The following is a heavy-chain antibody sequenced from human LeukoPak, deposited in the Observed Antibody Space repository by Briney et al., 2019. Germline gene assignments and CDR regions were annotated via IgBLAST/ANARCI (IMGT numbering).Heavy chain of an antibody. CDR3: AKVKTDILIPDS. CDR2: ISWNSGSI. V-gene: IGHV3-9*01. D-gene: IGHD2-21*02. CDR1: GFTFDDYA. Sequence: GRSLRLSCAASGFTFDDYAMHWVRQAPGKGLEWVSGISWNSGSIGYADSVKGRFTISRDNSKNTLYLQMNSLTSEDTAVYYCAKVKTDILIPDSWGQGTLVTVSS. J-gene: IGHJ4*02.